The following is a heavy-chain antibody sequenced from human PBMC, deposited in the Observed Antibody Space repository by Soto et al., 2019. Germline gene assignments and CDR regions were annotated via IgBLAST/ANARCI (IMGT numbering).Heavy chain of an antibody. CDR2: ISYDGSNK. D-gene: IGHD3-22*01. CDR3: AKDVSWYYDSSLCGMDV. J-gene: IGHJ6*02. CDR1: GFTFSSYG. Sequence: GGSLRLSCAASGFTFSSYGMHWVRQAPGKGLEWVAVISYDGSNKYYADSVKGRFTISRDNSKNTLYLQMNSLRAEDTAVYYCAKDVSWYYDSSLCGMDVWGQGTTVTVSS. V-gene: IGHV3-30*18.